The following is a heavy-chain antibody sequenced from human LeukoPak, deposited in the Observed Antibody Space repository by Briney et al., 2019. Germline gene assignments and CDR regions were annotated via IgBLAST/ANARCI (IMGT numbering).Heavy chain of an antibody. D-gene: IGHD6-13*01. J-gene: IGHJ5*02. CDR3: ASSTQQLAENWFDP. CDR2: IYTSGST. Sequence: SETLSLTCTVSGGSISSYYWSWIRQPAGKGLEWIGRIYTSGSTNYNPSLKSRVTMSVDTSKNQFSLKLSSVTAADTAVYYCASSTQQLAENWFDPWGRGTLVTVSS. CDR1: GGSISSYY. V-gene: IGHV4-4*07.